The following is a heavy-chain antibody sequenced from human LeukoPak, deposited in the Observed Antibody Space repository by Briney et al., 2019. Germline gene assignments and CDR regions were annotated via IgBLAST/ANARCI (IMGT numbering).Heavy chain of an antibody. Sequence: PGGSLRLSCAASGITVSSNYMSWVRQAPGKGLEWVSIIYSGGITYYADSVKGRFTISRDNSKNTLYLQMNSLRAEDTAVYYCVRDIVPYSSNWYYFDYWGQGTLVTVSS. CDR3: VRDIVPYSSNWYYFDY. D-gene: IGHD6-13*01. CDR2: IYSGGIT. J-gene: IGHJ4*02. CDR1: GITVSSNY. V-gene: IGHV3-66*01.